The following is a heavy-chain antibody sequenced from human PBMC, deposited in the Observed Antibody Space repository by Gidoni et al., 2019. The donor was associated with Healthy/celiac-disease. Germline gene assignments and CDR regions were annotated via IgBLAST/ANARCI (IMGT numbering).Heavy chain of an antibody. CDR3: ASLGYCSSTSCYARRGYYYGMDV. J-gene: IGHJ6*04. Sequence: QLQLQESGPGLVKPSETLSLTCTVSGGSISSSSYYWGWIRQPPGKGLEWIGSIYYSGSTYYNPSLKSRVTISVDTSKNQFSLKLSSVTAADTAVYYCASLGYCSSTSCYARRGYYYGMDVWGKGTTVTVSS. CDR2: IYYSGST. V-gene: IGHV4-39*01. D-gene: IGHD2-2*01. CDR1: GGSISSSSYY.